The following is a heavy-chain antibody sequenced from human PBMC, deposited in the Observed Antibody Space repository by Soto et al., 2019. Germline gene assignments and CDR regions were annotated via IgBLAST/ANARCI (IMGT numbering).Heavy chain of an antibody. CDR2: INGDGSST. Sequence: GGSLRLSCAVSGFTSSSYWMHWVRQAPGKGLVWVSRINGDGSSTNYADSVKGRFTISSDNAKNTLYLQMNSLRVEDTAVYYCARSNYYGLGNYYYYYMDVWGKGTTVTVSS. J-gene: IGHJ6*03. D-gene: IGHD3-10*01. CDR3: ARSNYYGLGNYYYYYMDV. V-gene: IGHV3-74*01. CDR1: GFTSSSYW.